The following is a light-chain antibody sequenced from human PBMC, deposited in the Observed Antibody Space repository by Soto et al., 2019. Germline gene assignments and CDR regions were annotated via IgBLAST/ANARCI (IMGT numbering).Light chain of an antibody. CDR2: AAS. Sequence: DIQMTQSPSSLSASVGDRVTITCRASQSISNYLNWYQQKPGKAPKLLGYAASSLQSGVPSRFSGSGSGTDFTLTISSLQPEDFATYYCQQSYSTRITFGQGTRLEIK. J-gene: IGKJ5*01. CDR1: QSISNY. CDR3: QQSYSTRIT. V-gene: IGKV1-39*01.